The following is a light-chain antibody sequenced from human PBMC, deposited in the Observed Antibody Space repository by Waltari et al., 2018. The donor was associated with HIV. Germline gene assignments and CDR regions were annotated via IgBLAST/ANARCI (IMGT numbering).Light chain of an antibody. Sequence: DIVMTQSPDSLAVSLGERATINCKSSQSVLYSSNNKHYLAWYPQKPGQPPKLLIYWASTRESGVADPFSGSGSGTEFTLTSSSLQAEDVAVYDSQPYYSTPRTFGGGTKVEIK. J-gene: IGKJ4*01. V-gene: IGKV4-1*01. CDR3: QPYYSTPRT. CDR1: QSVLYSSNNKHY. CDR2: WAS.